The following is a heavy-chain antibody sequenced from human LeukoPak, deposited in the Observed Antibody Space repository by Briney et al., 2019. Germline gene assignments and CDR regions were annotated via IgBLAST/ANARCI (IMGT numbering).Heavy chain of an antibody. CDR2: ISGSGGST. Sequence: GGSLRLSCAASGFTFSSYWMSWVRQAPGKGLEWVSAISGSGGSTYYADSVKGRFTISRDNSKNTLYLQMNSLRAEDTALYYCAKAYSSAWYPNWFDPWGQGTLVTVSS. CDR1: GFTFSSYW. D-gene: IGHD6-19*01. V-gene: IGHV3-23*01. J-gene: IGHJ5*02. CDR3: AKAYSSAWYPNWFDP.